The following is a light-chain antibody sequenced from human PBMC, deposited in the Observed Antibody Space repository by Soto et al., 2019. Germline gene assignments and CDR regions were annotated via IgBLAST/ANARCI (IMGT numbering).Light chain of an antibody. CDR3: AAWDDNLSTYV. J-gene: IGLJ1*01. CDR2: SNN. Sequence: CSGSRVAGGTNFVYWYQQLPGTAPKVLIHSNNQRPSGVPDRFSGSKSGTSASLAISGLRSEDEADYYCAAWDDNLSTYVFGSGTKVTVL. V-gene: IGLV1-47*02. CDR1: RVAGGTNF.